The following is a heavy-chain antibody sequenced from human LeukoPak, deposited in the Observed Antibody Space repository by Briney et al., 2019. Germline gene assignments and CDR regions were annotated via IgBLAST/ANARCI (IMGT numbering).Heavy chain of an antibody. CDR3: AREHIIWSGYYKGYFDY. J-gene: IGHJ4*02. D-gene: IGHD3-3*01. CDR1: GFTFSSYS. CDR2: ISSSSSTI. V-gene: IGHV3-48*01. Sequence: GGSLRLSCAASGFTFSSYSMNWVRQAPGKGLEWVSYISSSSSTIYYADSVKGRFTISRDNAKNSLYLQTNSLRAEDTAVYYCAREHIIWSGYYKGYFDYWGQGTLVTVSS.